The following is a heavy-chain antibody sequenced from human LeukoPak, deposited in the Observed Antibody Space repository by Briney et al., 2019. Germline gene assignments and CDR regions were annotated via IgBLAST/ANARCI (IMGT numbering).Heavy chain of an antibody. CDR2: IYYSGSA. Sequence: SETLSLTCTVSGGSISSHYWSWIRQPSGKGLEWIGYIYYSGSANYNPSLKSRVTISVDTSKNQFSLKLSSVTAADTAVYYCARVGLWFGDPMEFDPWGQGTLVTVSS. CDR1: GGSISSHY. D-gene: IGHD3-10*01. J-gene: IGHJ5*02. V-gene: IGHV4-59*11. CDR3: ARVGLWFGDPMEFDP.